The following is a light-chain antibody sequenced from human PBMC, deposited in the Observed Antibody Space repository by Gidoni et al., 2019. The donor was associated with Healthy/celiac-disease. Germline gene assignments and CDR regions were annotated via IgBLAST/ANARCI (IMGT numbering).Light chain of an antibody. CDR3: QQYNNWPPWT. V-gene: IGKV3-15*01. CDR1: QSVSSN. Sequence: ELVMTQSPATLSVSPGERATLSCRASQSVSSNLAWYQQKPGQAPRLLIYGASTRATGIPARCSGSGSGTEFTLTISSLQSEDFAVYYCQQYNNWPPWTFGQXTKVEIK. CDR2: GAS. J-gene: IGKJ1*01.